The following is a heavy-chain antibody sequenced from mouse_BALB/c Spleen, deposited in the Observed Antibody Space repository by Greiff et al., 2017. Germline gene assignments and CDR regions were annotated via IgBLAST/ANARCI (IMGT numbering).Heavy chain of an antibody. Sequence: EVKLVESGGGLVKPGGSLKLSCAASGFTFSDYYMYWVRQTPEKRLEWVATISDGGSYTYYPDSVKGRFTISRDNAKNNLYLQMSSLKSEDTAMYYCARDGDYYGSSYGYAMDYWGQGTSVTVSS. CDR2: ISDGGSYT. D-gene: IGHD1-1*01. CDR1: GFTFSDYY. CDR3: ARDGDYYGSSYGYAMDY. J-gene: IGHJ4*01. V-gene: IGHV5-4*02.